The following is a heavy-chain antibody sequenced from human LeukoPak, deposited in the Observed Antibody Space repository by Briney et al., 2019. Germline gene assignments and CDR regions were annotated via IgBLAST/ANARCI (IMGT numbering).Heavy chain of an antibody. V-gene: IGHV1-2*02. CDR2: INPNSGGT. CDR1: GYTFTGNY. D-gene: IGHD6-13*01. J-gene: IGHJ4*02. CDR3: ARGVAAAGTLDY. Sequence: ASVNLSFTASGYTFTGNYMHWVRQAPGPGHEWMGWINPNSGGTNYAQKFQGRVTMTRDTSISTAYTELSRMRADDTAVYYCARGVAAAGTLDYWGQGTLVTVSS.